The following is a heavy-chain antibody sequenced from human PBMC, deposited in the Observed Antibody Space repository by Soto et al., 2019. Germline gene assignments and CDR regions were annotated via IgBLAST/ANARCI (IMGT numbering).Heavy chain of an antibody. CDR3: ARDVTVTTPSYFND. CDR1: GLNIKTNY. V-gene: IGHV3-66*01. Sequence: EVQLVEFGGHLVQPGGSLRLSCAASGLNIKTNYMSWVRQAPGKGLEWVSILYAGGTTYYADSVKGRFAISRDNSGNTLYLQLSNLRAEDTAVYYCARDVTVTTPSYFNDWGQGTLVTVSS. J-gene: IGHJ4*02. D-gene: IGHD4-17*01. CDR2: LYAGGTT.